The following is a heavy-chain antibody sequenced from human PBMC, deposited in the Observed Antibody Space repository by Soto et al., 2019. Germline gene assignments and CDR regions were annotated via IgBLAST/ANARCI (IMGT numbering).Heavy chain of an antibody. D-gene: IGHD6-6*01. V-gene: IGHV1-69*13. Sequence: SVKVSCKASGGTFSSYAISWVRQAPGQGLEWMGGIIPIFGTANYAQKFQGRVTITADESTSTAYMELSGLRSEDTAVYYCARSRSSSSILSTQYYYYYGMDVWGQGTTVTVSS. J-gene: IGHJ6*02. CDR1: GGTFSSYA. CDR3: ARSRSSSSILSTQYYYYYGMDV. CDR2: IIPIFGTA.